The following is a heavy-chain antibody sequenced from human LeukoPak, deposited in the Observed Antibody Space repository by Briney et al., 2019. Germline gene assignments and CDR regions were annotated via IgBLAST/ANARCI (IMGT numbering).Heavy chain of an antibody. J-gene: IGHJ4*02. D-gene: IGHD6-6*01. CDR3: ALKQYSSSSGGYYFDY. Sequence: GASVKVSCKASGGTFSSYAISWVRQAPGQGLEWMGGIIPNSGGTNYAQKFQGRVTMTRDTSISTAYMELSRLRSDDTAVYYCALKQYSSSSGGYYFDYWGQGTLVTVSS. CDR2: IIPNSGGT. CDR1: GGTFSSYA. V-gene: IGHV1-2*02.